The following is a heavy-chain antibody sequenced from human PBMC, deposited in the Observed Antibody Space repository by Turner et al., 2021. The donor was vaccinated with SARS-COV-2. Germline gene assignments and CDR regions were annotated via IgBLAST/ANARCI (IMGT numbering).Heavy chain of an antibody. CDR3: ARVPSSSWYFDY. CDR2: RKQDGSEK. J-gene: IGHJ4*02. V-gene: IGHV3-7*01. Sequence: EVQLVESGGGLVQRGGSLRLSCAASGFTFSIYWMSWVRQAPGKGLEWVANRKQDGSEKYYVDSVKGRFTISRDNAKNSLYLQMNSLRAEDTAVYYCARVPSSSWYFDYWGQGTLVTVSS. D-gene: IGHD6-13*01. CDR1: GFTFSIYW.